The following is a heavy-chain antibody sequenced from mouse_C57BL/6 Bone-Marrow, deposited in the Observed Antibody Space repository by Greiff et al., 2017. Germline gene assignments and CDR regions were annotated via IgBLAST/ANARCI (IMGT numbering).Heavy chain of an antibody. CDR3: AGNFDY. Sequence: QVQLQQSGTELVKPGASVKLSCKASGYTFTSYWMHWVKQRPGQGLEWIGSINPSNGDTNYNEKFKSKATLTVDKSSSTAYMQLSSLTSEDTAIYYCAGNFDYWGQGTTLTVSS. D-gene: IGHD1-1*02. J-gene: IGHJ2*01. CDR2: INPSNGDT. V-gene: IGHV1-53*01. CDR1: GYTFTSYW.